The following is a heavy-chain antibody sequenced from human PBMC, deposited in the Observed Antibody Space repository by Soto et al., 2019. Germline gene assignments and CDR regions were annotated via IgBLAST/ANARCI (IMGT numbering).Heavy chain of an antibody. CDR1: EFTFSGYG. D-gene: IGHD3-10*01. CDR3: GREGGDYSGSGSLCGMDD. CDR2: IWYDGSKK. V-gene: IGHV3-33*01. J-gene: IGHJ6*04. Sequence: GGSLSLSWAASEFTFSGYGMPWFGQPPAKGLEGVAVIWYDGSKKYYQDPGKGRFTISRENSKTTRNLQRTSWGAEAPAVFYFGREGGDYSGSGSLCGMDDWGKGTTVTVSS.